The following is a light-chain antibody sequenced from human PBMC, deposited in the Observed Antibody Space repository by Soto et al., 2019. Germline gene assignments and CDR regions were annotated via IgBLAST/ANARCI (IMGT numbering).Light chain of an antibody. Sequence: EIVMTQSPATLSVSPGERATLSCRASRSVSSNLAWYQHKPGQAPRILIYDASTRATGIPPRFNGSGSGTEFTLTISSLQSEDFAVSYCQQYNNWPPITFGQGTRLEIK. CDR1: RSVSSN. CDR2: DAS. CDR3: QQYNNWPPIT. V-gene: IGKV3-15*01. J-gene: IGKJ5*01.